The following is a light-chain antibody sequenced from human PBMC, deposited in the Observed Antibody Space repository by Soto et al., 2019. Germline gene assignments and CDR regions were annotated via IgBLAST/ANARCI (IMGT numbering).Light chain of an antibody. V-gene: IGKV3-20*01. CDR1: QSVGDN. CDR3: QQYGSSAGT. CDR2: GAS. Sequence: EIVRTQSPSTLSVSPGERAPLSCSASQSVGDNLACYQQKPGQAPRLLIYGASSRATGIPDRFSGSGSGTDFTLTISRLEPEDFAVYYCQQYGSSAGTFGQGTKVDI. J-gene: IGKJ1*01.